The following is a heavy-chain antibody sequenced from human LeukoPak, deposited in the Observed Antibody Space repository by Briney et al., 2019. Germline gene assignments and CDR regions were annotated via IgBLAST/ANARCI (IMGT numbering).Heavy chain of an antibody. CDR1: GYTFTGYY. Sequence: ASVKVSCKASGYTFTGYYMHWVRQAPGQGLEWMGWIDPNSGGTNYAQKFQGRVTMTRDTSIVTAYMKLNSLRSDDRAVYYCARGRMGGGNDYWGQGPWSPSRQ. D-gene: IGHD2-15*01. J-gene: IGHJ4*02. CDR2: IDPNSGGT. V-gene: IGHV1-2*02. CDR3: ARGRMGGGNDY.